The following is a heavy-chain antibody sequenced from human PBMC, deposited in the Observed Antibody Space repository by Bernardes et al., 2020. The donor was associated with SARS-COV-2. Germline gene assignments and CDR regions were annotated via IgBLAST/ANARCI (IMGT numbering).Heavy chain of an antibody. CDR2: VDGSAETI. CDR1: GFSFSRFA. V-gene: IGHV3-23*01. CDR3: AKDFVVGDSLWYFDV. Sequence: GGSLRPSCAGSGFSFSRFAMAWARQAPGKGLEIVAGVDGSAETIFSASSVRGRFTISKDRSNNIVYLHMDSLTAEDTGTYYCAKDFVVGDSLWYFDVWGRGTLVTVSS. D-gene: IGHD4-17*01. J-gene: IGHJ2*01.